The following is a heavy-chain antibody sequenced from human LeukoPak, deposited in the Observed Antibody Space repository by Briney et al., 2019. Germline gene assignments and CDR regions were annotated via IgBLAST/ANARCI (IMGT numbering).Heavy chain of an antibody. CDR2: INPNSGGT. Sequence: ASVKVSCKSSGYTFTGYYMHWVRQAPGQGLEWMGWINPNSGGTNYAQKFQGRVTMTRDTSISTAYMELSSLRSEDTAVYYCASTYDSSGYYPKYFQHWGQGTLVTVSS. CDR3: ASTYDSSGYYPKYFQH. J-gene: IGHJ1*01. V-gene: IGHV1-2*02. CDR1: GYTFTGYY. D-gene: IGHD3-22*01.